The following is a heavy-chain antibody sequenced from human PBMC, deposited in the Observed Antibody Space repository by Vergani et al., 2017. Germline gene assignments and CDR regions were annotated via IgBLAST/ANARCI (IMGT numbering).Heavy chain of an antibody. CDR1: GFTFDDYA. Sequence: EVQLVESGGGLVQPGRSLRLSCAASGFTFDDYAMHWVRQAPGKGLEWVSGISWNSGSIGYADSVKGRFTISRDNAKNSLYLQMNSLRAEDTALYYCAKGGTTGYYYYMDVWGKGTTVTVSS. D-gene: IGHD1-7*01. V-gene: IGHV3-9*01. CDR3: AKGGTTGYYYYMDV. J-gene: IGHJ6*03. CDR2: ISWNSGSI.